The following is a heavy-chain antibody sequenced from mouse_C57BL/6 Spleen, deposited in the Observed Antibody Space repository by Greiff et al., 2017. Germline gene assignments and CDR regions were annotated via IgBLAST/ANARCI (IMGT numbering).Heavy chain of an antibody. CDR1: GYTFTSYG. V-gene: IGHV1-81*01. D-gene: IGHD4-1*01. CDR2: IYPRSGNT. J-gene: IGHJ3*01. Sequence: QVQLKQSGAELARPGASVKLSCKAYGYTFTSYGISWVKQRTGQGLEWIGEIYPRSGNTYYNEKFKGKATLTADKSSSTAYMELRSLTSEDSAVYFCATYWDRFAYWGQGTLVTVSA. CDR3: ATYWDRFAY.